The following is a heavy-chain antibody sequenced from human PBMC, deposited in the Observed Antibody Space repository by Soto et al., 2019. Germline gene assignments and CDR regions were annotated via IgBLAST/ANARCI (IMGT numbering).Heavy chain of an antibody. Sequence: QEQLVQSGAEVKKPGAPVKVSCKASGYTFSNYNINWVRQASGQGLEWMGWMNPDSGNTGYAEKFQGRVTMTRNSSKSTAYMELGGLRSEDPAVYYCAREAASDPSFYYHYMDVWGKGTTVTVSS. CDR2: MNPDSGNT. CDR3: AREAASDPSFYYHYMDV. CDR1: GYTFSNYN. D-gene: IGHD3-10*01. V-gene: IGHV1-8*01. J-gene: IGHJ6*03.